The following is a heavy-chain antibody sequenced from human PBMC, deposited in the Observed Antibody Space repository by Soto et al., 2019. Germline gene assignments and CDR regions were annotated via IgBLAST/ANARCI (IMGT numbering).Heavy chain of an antibody. Sequence: NPSETLSLTCTVSGGSISSYYWSWIRQPPGKGLEWIGYIYYSGSTNYNPSLKSRVTISVDTSKNQFSLKLSSVTAADTAVYYCARVYGGAFDYWGQGTLVTVSS. CDR2: IYYSGST. CDR1: GGSISSYY. J-gene: IGHJ4*02. D-gene: IGHD4-17*01. V-gene: IGHV4-59*01. CDR3: ARVYGGAFDY.